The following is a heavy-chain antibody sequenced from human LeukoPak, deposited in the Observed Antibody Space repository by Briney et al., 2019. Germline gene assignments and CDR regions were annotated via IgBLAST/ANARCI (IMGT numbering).Heavy chain of an antibody. CDR3: ASGPLISYNSSTYPPFDY. J-gene: IGHJ4*02. CDR1: GFTFSSYS. D-gene: IGHD6-6*01. CDR2: ISPTGNYI. V-gene: IGHV3-21*01. Sequence: GGSLRLSCAASGFTFSSYSMNWVRQAPGKGLEWVSSISPTGNYIYYSDSVKGRFTISRDNAKNSLYLQMNSLRAEDTAVYYCASGPLISYNSSTYPPFDYRGQGTLVTVSS.